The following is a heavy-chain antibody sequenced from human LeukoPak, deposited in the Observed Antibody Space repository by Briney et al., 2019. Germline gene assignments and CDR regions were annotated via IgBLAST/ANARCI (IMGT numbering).Heavy chain of an antibody. CDR2: ISSSSSYI. Sequence: PGGSLRLSCAASGFTFSSYAMSWVRQAPGKGLEWVSSISSSSSYIYYADSVKGRFTISRDNAKNSLYLQMNSLRAEDTAVYYCARSDDSSGYYYVRVNRAFDIWGQGTMVTVSS. D-gene: IGHD3-22*01. J-gene: IGHJ3*02. CDR1: GFTFSSYA. CDR3: ARSDDSSGYYYVRVNRAFDI. V-gene: IGHV3-21*01.